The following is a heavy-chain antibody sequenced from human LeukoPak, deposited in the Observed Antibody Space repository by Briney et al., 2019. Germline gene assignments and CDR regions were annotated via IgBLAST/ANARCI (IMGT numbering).Heavy chain of an antibody. D-gene: IGHD6-13*01. CDR2: IKQDGSEK. CDR1: GFTFSSYW. Sequence: PGGSLRLSCAASGFTFSSYWMSWVRQAPGKGLEWVANIKQDGSEKYYVDSVKGRFTISRDNAKDSLYLQMNSLRAEDTAVYYCAREVHSSTPFVGDYFDYWGQGTLVTVSS. J-gene: IGHJ4*02. CDR3: AREVHSSTPFVGDYFDY. V-gene: IGHV3-7*01.